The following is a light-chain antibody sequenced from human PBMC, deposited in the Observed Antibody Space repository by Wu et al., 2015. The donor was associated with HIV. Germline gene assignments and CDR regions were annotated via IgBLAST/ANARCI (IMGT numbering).Light chain of an antibody. V-gene: IGKV3-11*01. CDR3: QQYGSSPLT. CDR2: EAS. J-gene: IGKJ1*01. CDR1: QGLGTY. Sequence: EIVLTQSPATLSSSPGDRVTLSCRASQGLGTYLAWYQQKPGQAPRLLIYEASSRAPGIPDRFTASGSGTDFTLTISSLEPEDFAVYYCQQYGSSPLTFGQGTKVEI.